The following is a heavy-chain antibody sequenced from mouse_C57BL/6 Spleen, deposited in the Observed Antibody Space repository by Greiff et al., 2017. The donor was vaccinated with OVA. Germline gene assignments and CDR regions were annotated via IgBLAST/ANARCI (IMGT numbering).Heavy chain of an antibody. Sequence: EVQRVESGEGLVKPGGSLKLSCAASGFTFSSYAMSWVRQTPEKRLEWVAYISSGGDYIYYADTVKGRFTISRDNARNTLYLQMSSLKSEDTAMYYCTREGNYGNYAFDYWGQGTTLTVSS. J-gene: IGHJ2*01. CDR1: GFTFSSYA. V-gene: IGHV5-9-1*02. CDR2: ISSGGDYI. CDR3: TREGNYGNYAFDY. D-gene: IGHD2-1*01.